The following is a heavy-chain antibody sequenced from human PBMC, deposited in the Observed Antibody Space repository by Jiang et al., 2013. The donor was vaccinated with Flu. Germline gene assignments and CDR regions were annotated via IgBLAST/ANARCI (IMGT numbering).Heavy chain of an antibody. CDR1: GYTFTYRY. V-gene: IGHV1-45*02. D-gene: IGHD6-6*01. J-gene: IGHJ5*01. CDR3: AKSSSSFNWF. CDR2: ITPFNSNT. Sequence: SGAEVKKTGSSVQVSCKTSGYTFTYRYVHWLRQAPGQAPEWMGWITPFNSNTQYSRKFQDRLTITSDRSLTTAYMELVNLKSDDTAIYYCAKSSSSFNWF.